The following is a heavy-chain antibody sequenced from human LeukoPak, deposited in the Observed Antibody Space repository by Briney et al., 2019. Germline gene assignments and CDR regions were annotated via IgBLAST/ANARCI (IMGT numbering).Heavy chain of an antibody. CDR1: GFTFSSYA. Sequence: GGSLRLSCAVSGFTFSSYAMSWVRQAPGKGLEWVSGISGSGGSTYYADSVKGRFTISRDNSKKTLYPQMNSLRGEDTAVYYCASHMTTVTSGGDYWGQGTLVTVSS. CDR2: ISGSGGST. D-gene: IGHD4-17*01. V-gene: IGHV3-23*01. CDR3: ASHMTTVTSGGDY. J-gene: IGHJ4*02.